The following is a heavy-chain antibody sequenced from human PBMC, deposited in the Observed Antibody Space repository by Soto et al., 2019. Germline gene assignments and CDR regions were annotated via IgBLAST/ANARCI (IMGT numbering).Heavy chain of an antibody. CDR3: ARAYSSSLTYCYFQL. Sequence: QVQLVQSGAEVKKPGSSVKVSCKASGGTFSSYTISWVRQAPGQGLEWMGRIIPILGIANYAQKFQGRVTITTDNCTSTAYMELSSLRSENTALYYCARAYSSSLTYCYFQLWGRGTLVTVSS. CDR2: IIPILGIA. J-gene: IGHJ2*01. D-gene: IGHD6-13*01. V-gene: IGHV1-69*02. CDR1: GGTFSSYT.